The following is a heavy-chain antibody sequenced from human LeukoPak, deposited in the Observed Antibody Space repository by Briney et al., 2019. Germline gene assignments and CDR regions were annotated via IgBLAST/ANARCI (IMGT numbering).Heavy chain of an antibody. V-gene: IGHV4-61*02. CDR2: IYSAGRV. Sequence: SETLSLTCTVSAVSITSGTYYWTWIRQPAGKGLEWIGRIYSAGRVNYNPSLKSRVSMLLDTSKNHISLKLTSVTAADTAIYFCARASETAMVTLWGQGTLVTVSS. D-gene: IGHD5-18*01. CDR3: ARASETAMVTL. J-gene: IGHJ4*02. CDR1: AVSITSGTYY.